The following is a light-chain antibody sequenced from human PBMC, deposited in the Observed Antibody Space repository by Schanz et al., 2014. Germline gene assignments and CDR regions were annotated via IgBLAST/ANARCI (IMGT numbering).Light chain of an antibody. CDR3: ATWDDSLRAWL. J-gene: IGLJ3*02. CDR2: TSD. V-gene: IGLV1-44*01. Sequence: QSVLTQPPSASGTPGQRVTISCSGSSSNIGSNPVNWYQQLPRAAPTLLIYTSDQRPSGVPDRFSGSKSGTSASLAISGLQSDDEAHYYCATWDDSLRAWLFGGGTKLTVL. CDR1: SSNIGSNP.